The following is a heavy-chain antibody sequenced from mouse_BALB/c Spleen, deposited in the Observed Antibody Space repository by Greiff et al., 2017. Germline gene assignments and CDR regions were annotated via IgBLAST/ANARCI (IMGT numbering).Heavy chain of an antibody. V-gene: IGHV2-6-7*02. CDR1: GFSLTGYG. D-gene: IGHD2-14*01. Sequence: VQLQESGPGLVAPSQSLSITCTVSGFSLTGYGVNWVRQPPGTGLEWLGMIWGDGSTDYNSALKSRLSISKDNSKSQVFLKMNSLQTDDTARYYCARDGRYDGASFAYWGQGTLVTVSA. CDR2: IWGDGST. CDR3: ARDGRYDGASFAY. J-gene: IGHJ3*01.